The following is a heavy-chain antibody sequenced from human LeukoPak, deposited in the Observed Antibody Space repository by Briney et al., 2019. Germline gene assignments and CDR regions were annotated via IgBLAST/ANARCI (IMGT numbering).Heavy chain of an antibody. CDR1: GFTFNNFW. CDR3: ARIGNPFGFDI. D-gene: IGHD1-14*01. CDR2: IKEDGSEQ. J-gene: IGHJ3*02. V-gene: IGHV3-7*01. Sequence: GGSLRLSCAASGFTFNNFWMAWVRQAPGKGLEWVANIKEDGSEQYYVDSVKGRFTISRDNARKSLFLQMSSLRAEDTAVYYCARIGNPFGFDIWGQGTMVTVS.